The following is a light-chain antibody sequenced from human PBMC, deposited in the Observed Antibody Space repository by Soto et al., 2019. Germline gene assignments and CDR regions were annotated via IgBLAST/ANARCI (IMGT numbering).Light chain of an antibody. Sequence: DIQMPQSPSSLSASVGDRVTITCRASQNIGFYLNWYLQRPGKAPELLIFAASTLHSGVPSRFSGSGPGTDFTLTISSLQPEDFATYYCQQTYRTPHTFGQGTKVDIK. CDR1: QNIGFY. V-gene: IGKV1-39*01. CDR2: AAS. CDR3: QQTYRTPHT. J-gene: IGKJ2*01.